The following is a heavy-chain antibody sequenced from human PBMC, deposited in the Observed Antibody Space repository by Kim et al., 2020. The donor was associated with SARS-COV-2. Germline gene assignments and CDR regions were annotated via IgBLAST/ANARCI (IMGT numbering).Heavy chain of an antibody. Sequence: SETLSLTCAVYGGSFSGYYWSWIRQPPGKGLEWIGEINHSGSTNYNPSLKSRVTISVDTSKNQFSLKLSSVTAADTAVYYCASSRHLIAAQVGRFPPDYWGQGTLVTVSS. V-gene: IGHV4-34*01. CDR3: ASSRHLIAAQVGRFPPDY. CDR2: INHSGST. J-gene: IGHJ4*02. CDR1: GGSFSGYY. D-gene: IGHD6-25*01.